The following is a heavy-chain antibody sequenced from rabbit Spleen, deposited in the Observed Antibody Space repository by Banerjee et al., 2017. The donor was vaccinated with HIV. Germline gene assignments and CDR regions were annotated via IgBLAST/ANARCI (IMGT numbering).Heavy chain of an antibody. Sequence: QLKESGGGLVQPGGSLKLSCKASGFDFSTYSMSWVRQAPGKGLEWIGYIVPIFGVTYYANWVNGRFTISSHNAQNTLYLQLNSLTAADTATYFCARDAAGREDFNLWGQGTLVT. D-gene: IGHD4-2*01. CDR2: IVPIFGVT. J-gene: IGHJ4*01. CDR3: ARDAAGREDFNL. V-gene: IGHV1S7*01. CDR1: GFDFSTYS.